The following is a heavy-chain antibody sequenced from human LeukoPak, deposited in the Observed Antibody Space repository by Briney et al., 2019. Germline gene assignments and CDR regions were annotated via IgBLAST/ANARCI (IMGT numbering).Heavy chain of an antibody. CDR3: ARDRYTSSNHFDY. D-gene: IGHD6-13*01. J-gene: IGHJ4*02. Sequence: ASVKVSCKASGYTFSGFYIHWVRQAPGQGLEWMGWISPNSGGTNYAQKFQGRVTMTRDTSISTAYVELSRLRFDDTAVYYCARDRYTSSNHFDYWGQGTLVTVSS. CDR2: ISPNSGGT. CDR1: GYTFSGFY. V-gene: IGHV1-2*02.